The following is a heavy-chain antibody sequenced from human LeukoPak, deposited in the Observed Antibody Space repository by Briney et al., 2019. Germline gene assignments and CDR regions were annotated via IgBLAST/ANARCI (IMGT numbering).Heavy chain of an antibody. CDR2: ISGSGGST. CDR3: AKGLITMIVVVRLDAFDI. CDR1: GFTFSSYA. Sequence: PGGSLRLSCAASGFTFSSYAMSWVRQAPGKGLEWVSAISGSGGSTYYADSVKGRFTISRDNSKNTLYLQMNSLRAEDTAVYYCAKGLITMIVVVRLDAFDIWGQGTMVTVSS. J-gene: IGHJ3*02. V-gene: IGHV3-23*01. D-gene: IGHD3-22*01.